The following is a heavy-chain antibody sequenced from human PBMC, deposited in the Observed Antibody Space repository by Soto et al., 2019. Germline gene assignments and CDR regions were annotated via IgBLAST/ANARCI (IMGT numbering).Heavy chain of an antibody. Sequence: SETLSLTCSVSGGSISSGDYYWNWIRQPPGKGLEWIGHIYYSGSMYYNSSLKSQVTISLDTSKNQYSLKLSSVTAADTAVYYCARVPSPWGQGTMVTVSS. CDR2: IYYSGSM. J-gene: IGHJ5*02. V-gene: IGHV4-30-4*01. CDR1: GGSISSGDYY. CDR3: ARVPSP.